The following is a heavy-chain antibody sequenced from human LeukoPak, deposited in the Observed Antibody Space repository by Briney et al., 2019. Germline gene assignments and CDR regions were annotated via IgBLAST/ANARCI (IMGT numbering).Heavy chain of an antibody. V-gene: IGHV4-30-4*01. J-gene: IGHJ4*02. CDR3: ARGSPSGYSYGLDY. CDR2: IYYSGST. D-gene: IGHD5-18*01. CDR1: GGSISSGDYY. Sequence: PSETPSLTCTVSGGSISSGDYYWSWIRQPPGKGLEWIGYIYYSGSTYYNPSLKSRVTISVDTSKNQFSLKLSSVTAADTAVYYCARGSPSGYSYGLDYWGQGTLVTVSS.